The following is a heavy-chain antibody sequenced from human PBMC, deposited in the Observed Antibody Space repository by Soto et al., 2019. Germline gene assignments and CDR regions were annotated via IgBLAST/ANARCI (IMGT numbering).Heavy chain of an antibody. CDR2: SNSDGSST. CDR1: GFTFSSYW. D-gene: IGHD2-2*01. CDR3: ARDSKDIVVVPAATNYMDV. V-gene: IGHV3-74*01. Sequence: EVQLVESGGGLVQPGGSLRLSCAASGFTFSSYWMHWVRQAPGKGLVWVSRSNSDGSSTSYADSVKGRFTISRDNAKNTLYLQMNSLRAEDTAVYYCARDSKDIVVVPAATNYMDVWGKGTTVTVSS. J-gene: IGHJ6*03.